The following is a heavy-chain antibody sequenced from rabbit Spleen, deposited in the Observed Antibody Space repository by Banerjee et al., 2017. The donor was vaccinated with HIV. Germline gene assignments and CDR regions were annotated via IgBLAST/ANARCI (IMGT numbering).Heavy chain of an antibody. V-gene: IGHV1S45*01. CDR1: GFSLNNNYV. J-gene: IGHJ3*01. Sequence: QEQLEESGGDLVKPEGSLTLTCKASGFSLNNNYVMRLVRQAPGKGLEWIGSIYLSSGVTYYANWAKGRFTISRTSSTTVTLQMTSLTAADTATYFCARDLVAVIGWNFSLWGQGTLVTVS. CDR2: IYLSSGVT. CDR3: ARDLVAVIGWNFSL. D-gene: IGHD1-1*01.